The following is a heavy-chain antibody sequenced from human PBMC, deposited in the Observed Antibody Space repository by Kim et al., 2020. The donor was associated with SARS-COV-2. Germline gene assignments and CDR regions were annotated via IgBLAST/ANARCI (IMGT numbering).Heavy chain of an antibody. J-gene: IGHJ4*01. V-gene: IGHV3-30*18. D-gene: IGHD6-13*01. CDR2: ISYDGSNK. Sequence: LSLTCAASGFTFSSYGMHGVRQAPGKGLEWVAVISYDGSNKYYADSVKGRFTISRDNSKNTLYLQMNSLRAEDTAVYYCAQDRPPYSSPEVYFDYWG. CDR1: GFTFSSYG. CDR3: AQDRPPYSSPEVYFDY.